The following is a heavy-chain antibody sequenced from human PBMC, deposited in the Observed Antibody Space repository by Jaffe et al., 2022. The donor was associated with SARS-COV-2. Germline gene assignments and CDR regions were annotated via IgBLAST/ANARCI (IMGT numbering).Heavy chain of an antibody. V-gene: IGHV3-7*04. D-gene: IGHD1-1*01. Sequence: EVQLVESGGGLVQPGGSLRLSCAASGFTFDTYWMTWVRQAPGKGLEWVANINQDGSEKSYVASVRGRFTMSRDNARNSLNLQMNSLRAEDTAVYFCARGFQLFDYWGRGTLVTVSS. CDR1: GFTFDTYW. J-gene: IGHJ4*02. CDR2: INQDGSEK. CDR3: ARGFQLFDY.